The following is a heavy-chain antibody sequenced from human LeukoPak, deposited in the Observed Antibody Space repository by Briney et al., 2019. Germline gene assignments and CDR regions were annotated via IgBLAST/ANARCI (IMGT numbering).Heavy chain of an antibody. J-gene: IGHJ3*02. CDR1: GYFISSGYY. CDR3: ARAFSYGRDDAFDI. D-gene: IGHD5-18*01. CDR2: IYHSGST. V-gene: IGHV4-38-2*02. Sequence: ASETLSLTCTVSGYFISSGYYWGWIRQPPGKGLEWIGSIYHSGSTHYNPSLKSRVTKSVDTSKNQFSLKLTSVTAADTAVYYCARAFSYGRDDAFDIWGQGTMVTVYS.